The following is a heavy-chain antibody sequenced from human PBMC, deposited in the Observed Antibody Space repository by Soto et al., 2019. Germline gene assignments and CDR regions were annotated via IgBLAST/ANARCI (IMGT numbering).Heavy chain of an antibody. CDR2: VYYRGRS. CDR3: VRQRTSVLTQAYFDY. J-gene: IGHJ4*02. Sequence: PXETLSLTCTVSGGSVSNSNCYWGWIRQSPGKGLEWIGSVYYRGRSYSKSSVKSRVTISVDTSKNQFSLNLNSVTASDTAVYYCVRQRTSVLTQAYFDYWGPGALVTVSS. CDR1: GGSVSNSNCY. V-gene: IGHV4-39*01. D-gene: IGHD2-8*01.